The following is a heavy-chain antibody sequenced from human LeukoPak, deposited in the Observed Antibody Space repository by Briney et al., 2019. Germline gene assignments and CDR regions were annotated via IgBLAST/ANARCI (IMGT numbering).Heavy chain of an antibody. CDR3: ARFGGRVGIQLWLLNY. D-gene: IGHD5-18*01. CDR1: GYTSTSYD. V-gene: IGHV1-8*01. CDR2: MNPNSGNT. J-gene: IGHJ4*02. Sequence: GASVKVSCKASGYTSTSYDINWVRQAPGQGLEWMGWMNPNSGNTAYAQKFQGRVTMTRNTPISTAYMELSSLRSEDTAVYYCARFGGRVGIQLWLLNYWGQGTLVTVSS.